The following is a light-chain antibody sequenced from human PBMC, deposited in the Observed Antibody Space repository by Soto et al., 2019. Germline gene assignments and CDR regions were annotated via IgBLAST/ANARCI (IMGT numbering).Light chain of an antibody. V-gene: IGKV1-27*01. CDR2: AAS. CDR1: QDIRNF. Sequence: DIQMTQSPTSLSASVGDRVTITCRASQDIRNFAAWYQQKPGKAPKLLIYAASTLQSGVPSRFSGSRSGTDFTLTINSLQPEDVATYSCQKYSSVPVFGPGTKVEIK. J-gene: IGKJ3*01. CDR3: QKYSSVPV.